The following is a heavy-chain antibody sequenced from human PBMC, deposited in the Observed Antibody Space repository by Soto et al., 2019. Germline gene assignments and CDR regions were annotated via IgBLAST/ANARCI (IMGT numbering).Heavy chain of an antibody. CDR2: ISGSGGST. J-gene: IGHJ4*02. CDR3: AKRGGGEKISAMDPNFDY. Sequence: EVQLLESGGGLVQPGGSLRLSCAASGFTFSSYAMSWVRQAPGKGLEWVSAISGSGGSTYYADSVKGRFTISRDNSKNTLYLQMNGLRAEDTAVYYCAKRGGGEKISAMDPNFDYWGQGTLVTVSS. D-gene: IGHD5-18*01. V-gene: IGHV3-23*01. CDR1: GFTFSSYA.